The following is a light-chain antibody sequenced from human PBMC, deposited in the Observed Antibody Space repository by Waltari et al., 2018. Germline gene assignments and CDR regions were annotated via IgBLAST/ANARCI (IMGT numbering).Light chain of an antibody. Sequence: DIVMTQSPDSLAVSLGERATINCKSSQSLLYSSNNKNNLAWYQQKPGQPPKLLIYLASTRDSGVPDRVSGSGSGIHFTLTISSLQAEDVAVYYCQQYYNTPRTFGQGTKVEIK. V-gene: IGKV4-1*01. CDR3: QQYYNTPRT. CDR1: QSLLYSSNNKNN. J-gene: IGKJ1*01. CDR2: LAS.